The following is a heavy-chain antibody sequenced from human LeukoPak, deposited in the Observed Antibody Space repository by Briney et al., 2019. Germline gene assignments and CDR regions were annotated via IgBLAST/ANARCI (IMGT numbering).Heavy chain of an antibody. D-gene: IGHD7-27*01. CDR2: IIPVSGTT. CDR1: GGTLSNHA. Sequence: GASVKVSCKASGGTLSNHAVSGVRQAPGQGLEWMGRIIPVSGTTNYAQKFQGRVNITTDESTSTVYMDLSSLRSENTAVYFCARSVNWGSPHYWYFDLWGRGTLVAVSS. J-gene: IGHJ2*01. V-gene: IGHV1-69*05. CDR3: ARSVNWGSPHYWYFDL.